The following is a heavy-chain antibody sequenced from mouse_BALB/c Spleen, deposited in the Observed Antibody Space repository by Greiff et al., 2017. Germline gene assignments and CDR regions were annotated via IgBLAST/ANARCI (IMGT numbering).Heavy chain of an antibody. J-gene: IGHJ2*01. CDR3: TRGGITTVFDY. CDR2: IYPSDSYT. D-gene: IGHD1-1*01. V-gene: IGHV1-69*02. CDR1: GYTFTSYW. Sequence: VQLQQPGAELVRPGASVKLSCKASGYTFTSYWINWVKQRPGQGLEWIGNIYPSDSYTNYNQKFKDKATLTVDKSSSTAYMQLSSPTSEDSAVYYCTRGGITTVFDYWGQGTTLTVSS.